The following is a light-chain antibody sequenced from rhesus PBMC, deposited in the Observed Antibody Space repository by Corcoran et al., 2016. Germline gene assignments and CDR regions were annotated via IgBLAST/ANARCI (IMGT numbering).Light chain of an antibody. CDR3: QQHKSNAYS. CDR1: QGISNY. Sequence: DILMTQSPSSLSASVGDTVTITCRASQGISNYLAWYQQKPGKAPKHLIYYASNLESGVPSRFSGSGSGTDFTLSISSLQSEDFATYYCQQHKSNAYSFGQGTKVEIK. CDR2: YAS. J-gene: IGKJ2*01. V-gene: IGKV1S14*01.